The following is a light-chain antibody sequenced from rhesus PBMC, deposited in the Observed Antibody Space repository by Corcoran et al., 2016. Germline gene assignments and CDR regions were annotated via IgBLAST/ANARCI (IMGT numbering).Light chain of an antibody. CDR2: DAS. CDR3: LQDYTTPWT. V-gene: IGKV1-94*01. CDR1: QGIHME. J-gene: IGKJ1*01. Sequence: DIQMAQSPSSLSASVGDRVTVTCRASQGIHMELSWYQQKPGKAPTLLIYDASSLQKGVSSRFSGSGSGTDFTLTISSLQPEDVATYYCLQDYTTPWTFGQGTKVEIK.